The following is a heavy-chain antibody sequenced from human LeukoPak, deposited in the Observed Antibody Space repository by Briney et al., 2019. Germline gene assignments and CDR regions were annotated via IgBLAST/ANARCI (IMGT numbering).Heavy chain of an antibody. D-gene: IGHD3-22*01. V-gene: IGHV4-59*01. CDR1: GGSISSYY. CDR2: IYYSGST. Sequence: SETLSLTCTVSGGSISSYYWSWIRQPPGKGLEWIGYIYYSGSTNYNPSLKSRVTISVDTSKSQFSLKLSSVTAADTAVYYCAGKYYYDSSGYFDYWGQGTLVTVSS. CDR3: AGKYYYDSSGYFDY. J-gene: IGHJ4*02.